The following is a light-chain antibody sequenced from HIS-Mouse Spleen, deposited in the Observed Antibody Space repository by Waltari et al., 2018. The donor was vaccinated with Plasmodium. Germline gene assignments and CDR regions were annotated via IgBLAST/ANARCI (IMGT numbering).Light chain of an antibody. V-gene: IGLV3-9*01. CDR3: QVWDSSTV. Sequence: SYELTQPLSVSVALGQTARITCGGDNIGSKKVHWAQQKPGQAPVLVIYRDSNRPAGLPERFSGSNSGNTATLTVSRAQAGDEADYYCQVWDSSTVFGGGTKLTVL. J-gene: IGLJ3*02. CDR1: NIGSKK. CDR2: RDS.